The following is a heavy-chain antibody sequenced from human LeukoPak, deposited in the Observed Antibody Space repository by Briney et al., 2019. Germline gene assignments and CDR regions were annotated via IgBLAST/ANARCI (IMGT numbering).Heavy chain of an antibody. CDR1: GFTFSSYA. CDR2: ISGSGAST. CDR3: ARGGSASTYYYMDV. J-gene: IGHJ6*03. Sequence: QPGGSLRLSCAASGFTFSSYAKTWVRQAPGKGLEWVSAISGSGASTYYADSVKGRFTISRDDSKNTLYLQMNSLRAEDTAVYYCARGGSASTYYYMDVWGKGTTVTVSS. V-gene: IGHV3-23*01. D-gene: IGHD2-15*01.